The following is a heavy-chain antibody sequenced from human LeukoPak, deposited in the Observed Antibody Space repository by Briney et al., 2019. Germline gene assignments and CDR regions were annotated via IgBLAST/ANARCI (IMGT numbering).Heavy chain of an antibody. J-gene: IGHJ5*01. CDR2: ISGSGHDI. V-gene: IGHV3-11*04. D-gene: IGHD6-6*01. Sequence: GGSLSLSCAASGFTFSDSYMTWVRQAPGKGGEWVAYISGSGHDINYSDSVKGRFTISRDKAKNSLYLQMSSLRVEDTAVYYCTRDPRHFDSCGQGTLVTVSS. CDR3: TRDPRHFDS. CDR1: GFTFSDSY.